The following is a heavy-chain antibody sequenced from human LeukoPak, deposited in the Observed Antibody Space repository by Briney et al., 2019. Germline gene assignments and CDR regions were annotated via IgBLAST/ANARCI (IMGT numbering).Heavy chain of an antibody. CDR1: GFTFTRHA. D-gene: IGHD4-17*01. Sequence: WRSLILLCAACGFTFTRHAMHGVRKAPGKGLEWVEVISYVGSNKYNEGPVKDRFTICRDIYMNARCLQMKSLRGEATAVYYCARDVGYGENYYYYMDVWDTGTTVTDSS. CDR2: ISYVGSNK. V-gene: IGHV3-30*04. J-gene: IGHJ6*03. CDR3: ARDVGYGENYYYYMDV.